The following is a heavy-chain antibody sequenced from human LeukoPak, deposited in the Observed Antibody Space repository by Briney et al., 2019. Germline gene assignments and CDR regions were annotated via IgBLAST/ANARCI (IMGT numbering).Heavy chain of an antibody. V-gene: IGHV1-2*02. D-gene: IGHD2-2*01. CDR3: ARESACGTTNCLAPADWLDP. J-gene: IGHJ5*02. CDR2: ISPNSGDT. CDR1: GYTFTGYY. Sequence: ASVKVSCKASGYTFTGYYMHWVRQAPGQGLEWMGWISPNSGDTDIAQKFQGRVTMARDTSIATSYMEVDSLTSDDTAVYYCARESACGTTNCLAPADWLDPWGQGTLVIVSS.